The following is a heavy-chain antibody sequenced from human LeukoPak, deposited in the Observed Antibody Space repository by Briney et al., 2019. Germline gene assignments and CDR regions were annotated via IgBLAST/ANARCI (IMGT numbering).Heavy chain of an antibody. CDR2: INAGNGNT. Sequence: ASVKVSCKASGYTFTSYAMHWVRQAPGQRLEWMGWINAGNGNTKYTQKFQGRVTITRDTSASTAYMELSSLRSEDTAVYYCAREGAMVVAATHSFGYWGQGTLVTVSS. D-gene: IGHD2-15*01. CDR1: GYTFTSYA. V-gene: IGHV1-3*01. CDR3: AREGAMVVAATHSFGY. J-gene: IGHJ4*02.